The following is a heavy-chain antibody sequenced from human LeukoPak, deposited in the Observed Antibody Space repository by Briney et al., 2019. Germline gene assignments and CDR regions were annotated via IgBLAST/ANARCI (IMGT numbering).Heavy chain of an antibody. CDR3: ARANWYSSSSHWFNP. CDR2: IYHSGST. Sequence: SETLSLTCTVSGGSISSGYYWGWIRQPPGKGLEWIGGIYHSGSTYYNPSLKSRVTISVDTSKNQFSLKLSSVTAADTAVYYCARANWYSSSSHWFNPWGQGTLVTVSS. D-gene: IGHD6-13*01. V-gene: IGHV4-38-2*02. CDR1: GGSISSGYY. J-gene: IGHJ5*02.